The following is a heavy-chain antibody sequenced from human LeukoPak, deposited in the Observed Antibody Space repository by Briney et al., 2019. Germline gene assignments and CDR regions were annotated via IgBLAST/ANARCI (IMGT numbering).Heavy chain of an antibody. CDR2: FNPIFGSA. Sequence: SVKVSCKASGGTFSSYAISWVRQALGQGLEWMGGFNPIFGSAQYAQKFQGRVTITMDVSAGTVYMELSSLRSEDTTIYYCARDFGSGVFDPWGQGTLVTVSS. V-gene: IGHV1-69*05. CDR3: ARDFGSGVFDP. D-gene: IGHD3-10*01. CDR1: GGTFSSYA. J-gene: IGHJ5*02.